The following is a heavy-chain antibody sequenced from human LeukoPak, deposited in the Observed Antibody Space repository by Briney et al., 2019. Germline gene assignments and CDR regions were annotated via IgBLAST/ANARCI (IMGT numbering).Heavy chain of an antibody. V-gene: IGHV1-2*02. Sequence: ASVKVSCKASGYTFTGYYMHWVRQAPGQGPEWMGWINPNSGGTNYAQKFQGRVTMTRDTSISTAYMELSRLRSDDTAVYYCARVYCSSTSCYGIDYWGQGTLVTVSS. D-gene: IGHD2-2*01. CDR2: INPNSGGT. CDR1: GYTFTGYY. CDR3: ARVYCSSTSCYGIDY. J-gene: IGHJ4*02.